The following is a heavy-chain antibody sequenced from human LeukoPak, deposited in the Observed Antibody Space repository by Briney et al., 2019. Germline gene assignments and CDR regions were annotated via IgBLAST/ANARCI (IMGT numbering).Heavy chain of an antibody. D-gene: IGHD3-22*01. CDR3: ARGSGTNPTYYYDSSGYYYLD. V-gene: IGHV4-34*01. J-gene: IGHJ4*02. CDR2: INHSGSI. CDR1: GGSFSGYY. Sequence: SETLSLTCAVYGGSFSGYYWSWIRQPPGKGLEWIGEINHSGSINYNPSLKSRVTISVDTSKNQFSLKLSSVTAADTAVYYCARGSGTNPTYYYDSSGYYYLDWGQGTLVTVSS.